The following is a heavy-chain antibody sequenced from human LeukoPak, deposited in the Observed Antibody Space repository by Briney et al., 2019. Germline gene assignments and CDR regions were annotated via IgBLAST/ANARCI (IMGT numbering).Heavy chain of an antibody. V-gene: IGHV3-53*01. J-gene: IGHJ6*02. Sequence: PGGSLRLSCSASGFTVRSNYMSGVRQAPGKGLEWVSVIYSGGSTFYADSVKGRFTISRDNSKNTLYLEMNSLRAEDTAVYYCARDRMRYYGMDVWGQGTKVTVSS. CDR2: IYSGGST. CDR1: GFTVRSNY. CDR3: ARDRMRYYGMDV.